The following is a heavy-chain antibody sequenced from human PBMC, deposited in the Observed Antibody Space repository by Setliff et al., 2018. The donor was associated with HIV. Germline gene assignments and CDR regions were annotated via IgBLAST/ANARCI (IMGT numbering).Heavy chain of an antibody. D-gene: IGHD1-1*01. CDR2: IYYTGST. CDR3: ARLYNRHYGDN. CDR1: GDSISSSVYY. J-gene: IGHJ4*02. Sequence: SETLSLTCTVTGDSISSSVYYWGWVRQPPGKGLEWIGTIYYTGSTYYNPSLKSRVTIPIDTSKDQFSLKMASVTAADTAVYYCARLYNRHYGDNWGRGTLVTVSS. V-gene: IGHV4-39*01.